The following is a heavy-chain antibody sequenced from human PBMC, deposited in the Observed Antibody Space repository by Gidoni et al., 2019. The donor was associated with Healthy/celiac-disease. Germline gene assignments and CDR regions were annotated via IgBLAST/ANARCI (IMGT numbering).Heavy chain of an antibody. Sequence: QVQLVESGGGVVQPGRSLRLSCAASGFPFSSYGMHGVRQAPGKGLEGVAVIWYDGSNKYYADSVKGRFTISRDNSKNTLYLQMNSLRAEDTAVYYCARNLGYCSGGSCYQSAFDIWGQGTMVTVSS. D-gene: IGHD2-15*01. V-gene: IGHV3-33*01. CDR2: IWYDGSNK. J-gene: IGHJ3*02. CDR3: ARNLGYCSGGSCYQSAFDI. CDR1: GFPFSSYG.